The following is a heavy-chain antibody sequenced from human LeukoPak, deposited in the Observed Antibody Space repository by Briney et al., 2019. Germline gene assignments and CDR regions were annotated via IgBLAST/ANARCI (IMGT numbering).Heavy chain of an antibody. CDR2: INHSGST. CDR3: ARTGGSYVY. Sequence: PSETLSLTCAVYGGSFSGYYWSWIRQPPGKGLEWIGEINHSGSTNYNPSLKSRVTISVDTSKNQFSLKLSSVTAADTAVYYCARTGGSYVYGGQEPLVPVS. CDR1: GGSFSGYY. D-gene: IGHD1-26*01. J-gene: IGHJ4*02. V-gene: IGHV4-34*01.